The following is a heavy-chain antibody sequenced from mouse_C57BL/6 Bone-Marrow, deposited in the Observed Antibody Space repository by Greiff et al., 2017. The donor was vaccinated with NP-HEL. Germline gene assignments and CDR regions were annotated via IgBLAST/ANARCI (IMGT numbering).Heavy chain of an antibody. J-gene: IGHJ4*01. Sequence: EVMLVESGGGLVQPGGSMKLSCVASGFTFSNYWMNSVRQSPEKGLEWVAQIRLKSDNYATHYAESVKGRFTISRDDSKSSVYLQMNNLRAEDTGIYYCTRGTTVAYYYAMDYWGQGTSVTVSS. CDR1: GFTFSNYW. V-gene: IGHV6-3*01. CDR2: IRLKSDNYAT. D-gene: IGHD1-1*01. CDR3: TRGTTVAYYYAMDY.